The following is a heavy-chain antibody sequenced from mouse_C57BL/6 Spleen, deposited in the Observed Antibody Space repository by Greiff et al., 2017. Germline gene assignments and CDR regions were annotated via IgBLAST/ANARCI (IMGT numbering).Heavy chain of an antibody. J-gene: IGHJ1*03. D-gene: IGHD1-1*01. Sequence: EVHLVESGGDLVKPGGSLKLSCAASGFTFSSYGMSWVRQTPDKRLEWVATISSGGSYTYYPDSVKGRFTISRDNAKNTLYLQMSSLKSEDTAMYYCARHRDYYGSSDWYFDVWGTGTTVTVSS. CDR2: ISSGGSYT. V-gene: IGHV5-6*01. CDR3: ARHRDYYGSSDWYFDV. CDR1: GFTFSSYG.